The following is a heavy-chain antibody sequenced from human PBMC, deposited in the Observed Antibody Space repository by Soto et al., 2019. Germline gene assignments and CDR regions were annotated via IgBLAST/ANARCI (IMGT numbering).Heavy chain of an antibody. CDR3: ARVSRIPYGMDV. J-gene: IGHJ6*02. Sequence: ASVKVSCKASGYTFTGHYIHWVRQAPGQGLEWSGWINPISGDTNFAQKFQGRVTMTRDTSISTAYMDLSSLISGDTAVYYCARVSRIPYGMDVWGQGTTVTVSS. CDR2: INPISGDT. CDR1: GYTFTGHY. V-gene: IGHV1-2*02.